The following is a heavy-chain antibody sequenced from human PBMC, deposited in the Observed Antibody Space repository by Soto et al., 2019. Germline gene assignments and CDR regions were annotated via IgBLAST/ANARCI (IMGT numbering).Heavy chain of an antibody. CDR3: MTTTRDRPFDY. J-gene: IGHJ4*02. V-gene: IGHV3-7*03. Sequence: EVQLVESGGDLVQPGGSLRLSCEASGFSFSSYWMTWVRQAPGKRLEYVAIIRQDGSGKKYVDSVMGRVTISRDNAKTSSYLQMNSLIDEDTAVYYCMTTTRDRPFDYWGQGTVVTVSS. D-gene: IGHD1-1*01. CDR2: IRQDGSGK. CDR1: GFSFSSYW.